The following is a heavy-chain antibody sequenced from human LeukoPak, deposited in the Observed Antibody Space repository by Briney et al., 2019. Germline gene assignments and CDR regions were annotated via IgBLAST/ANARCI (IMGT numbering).Heavy chain of an antibody. D-gene: IGHD3-9*01. CDR1: GYTFTSYA. CDR3: ARSALPLLTGHRLFWFDP. CDR2: IIPIFGTA. Sequence: SVKVSCKASGYTFTSYAISWVRQAPGQGLEWMGGIIPIFGTANYAQKFQGRVTITADESTSTAYMELSSLRSEDTAVYYCARSALPLLTGHRLFWFDPWGQGTLVTVSS. V-gene: IGHV1-69*13. J-gene: IGHJ5*02.